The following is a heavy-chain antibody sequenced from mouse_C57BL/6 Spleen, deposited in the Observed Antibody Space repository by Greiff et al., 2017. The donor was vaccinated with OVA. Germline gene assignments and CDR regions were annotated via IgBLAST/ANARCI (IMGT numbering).Heavy chain of an antibody. CDR2: IYPGDGDT. J-gene: IGHJ4*01. D-gene: IGHD1-1*01. Sequence: VQLQQSGPELVKPGASVKISCKASGYAFSSSWMNWVKQRPGKGLEWIGRIYPGDGDTNYNGKFKGKATLTADKSSSTAYMQLSSLTSEDSAVYFGARSVHYYGSSDYAMDYWGQGTSVTVSS. V-gene: IGHV1-82*01. CDR1: GYAFSSSW. CDR3: ARSVHYYGSSDYAMDY.